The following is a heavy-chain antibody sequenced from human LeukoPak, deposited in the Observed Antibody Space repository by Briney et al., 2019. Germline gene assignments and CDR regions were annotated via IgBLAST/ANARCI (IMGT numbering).Heavy chain of an antibody. Sequence: SSETLSLTCAVYGGSISSGSYYWSWIRQPAGKGLEWIGRIYTSGSTNYNPSLKSRVTISVDTSKNQFSLKLSSVTAADTAVYYCAAVLLWFGEFDRNEYYFDYWGQGTLVTVSS. CDR1: GGSISSGSYY. CDR3: AAVLLWFGEFDRNEYYFDY. CDR2: IYTSGST. D-gene: IGHD3-10*01. V-gene: IGHV4-61*02. J-gene: IGHJ4*02.